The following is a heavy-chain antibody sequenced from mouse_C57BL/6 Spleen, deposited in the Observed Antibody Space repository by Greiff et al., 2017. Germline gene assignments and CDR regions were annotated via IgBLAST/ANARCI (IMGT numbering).Heavy chain of an antibody. CDR2: ISYDGSN. J-gene: IGHJ2*01. V-gene: IGHV3-6*01. CDR1: GYSITSGYY. D-gene: IGHD4-1*01. CDR3: ARGGTAHFDY. Sequence: EVKLQESGPGLVKPSQSLSLTCSVTGYSITSGYYWNWIRQFPGNKLEWMGYISYDGSNYYNPSLKNRISITRDTSKNQFFLKLNSVTTEDTATYYCARGGTAHFDYWGQGTTLTVSS.